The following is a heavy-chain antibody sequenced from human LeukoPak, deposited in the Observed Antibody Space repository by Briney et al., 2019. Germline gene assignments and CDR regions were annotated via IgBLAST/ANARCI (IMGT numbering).Heavy chain of an antibody. V-gene: IGHV3-74*01. CDR2: INRGGSRT. D-gene: IGHD3-10*01. CDR3: AKGSSAGRPYYFDY. CDR1: GFTFSNHW. J-gene: IGHJ4*02. Sequence: PGGSLRLSCAASGFTFSNHWMHWVRQAPGKGLMWVSRINRGGSRTDYADSVKGRFTISRVDAKNTLYLQLNSLRAEDTAMYYCAKGSSAGRPYYFDYWGQGTLVTVSS.